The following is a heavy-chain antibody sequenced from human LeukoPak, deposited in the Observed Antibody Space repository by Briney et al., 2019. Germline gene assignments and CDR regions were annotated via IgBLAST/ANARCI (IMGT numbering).Heavy chain of an antibody. J-gene: IGHJ5*02. Sequence: GESLKISCKGSGYSFTSYWIGWVRQMPGKGLEWMGIIYPGDSDTRYSPSLQGQVTISADKSISTAYLQWSSLKASDTAMYYCARLLGVYYDFWEWFDPWGQGTLVTVSS. CDR3: ARLLGVYYDFWEWFDP. V-gene: IGHV5-51*01. D-gene: IGHD3-3*01. CDR1: GYSFTSYW. CDR2: IYPGDSDT.